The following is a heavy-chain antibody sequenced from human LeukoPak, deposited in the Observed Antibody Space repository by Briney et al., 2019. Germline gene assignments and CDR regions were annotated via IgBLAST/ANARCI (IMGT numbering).Heavy chain of an antibody. Sequence: PSQTLSLTCTVSGGSISSVAYSWNWIRQPPGKGLEWIGYIFYSGTTFSNPSLQSRLTISVDTSKNQFSLRLSSVTAADTAVYYCARVVGATVLTPWGQGTLVTVSS. CDR1: GGSISSVAYS. J-gene: IGHJ4*02. V-gene: IGHV4-30-4*07. CDR3: ARVVGATVLTP. D-gene: IGHD4-23*01. CDR2: IFYSGTT.